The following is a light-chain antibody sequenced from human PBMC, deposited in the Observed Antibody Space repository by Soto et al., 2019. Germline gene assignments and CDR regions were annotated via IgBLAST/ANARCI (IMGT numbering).Light chain of an antibody. Sequence: QSALTQPASVSGSPGQSITISCTGTSSDVGGYNYVSWYQQHPGKAPKVMIYDVSNRPSGVSNRFSGSKSGNTASLTISGLQAEDEPDYYCTSYTSSSTYVFGTGTKVTVL. CDR2: DVS. CDR3: TSYTSSSTYV. V-gene: IGLV2-14*01. CDR1: SSDVGGYNY. J-gene: IGLJ1*01.